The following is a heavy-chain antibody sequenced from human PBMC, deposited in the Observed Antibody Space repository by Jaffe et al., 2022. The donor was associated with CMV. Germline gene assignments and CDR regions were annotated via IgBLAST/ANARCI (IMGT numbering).Heavy chain of an antibody. D-gene: IGHD3-10*01. CDR2: IRSKDYGGTT. Sequence: EVQLVESGGGLVQPGQSLRLSCRTSGFIFGDYVMSWFRQAPGKGLEWVGFIRSKDYGGTTEYAASVKGRFIMSRDDSKSIAYLQMNSLKSEDTAIYYCTRHRPRVGELLRYWGQGTQVTVSS. CDR3: TRHRPRVGELLRY. J-gene: IGHJ4*02. V-gene: IGHV3-49*03. CDR1: GFIFGDYV.